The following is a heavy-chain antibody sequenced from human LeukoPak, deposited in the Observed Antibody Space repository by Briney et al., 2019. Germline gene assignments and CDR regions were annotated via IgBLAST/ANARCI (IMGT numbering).Heavy chain of an antibody. CDR3: AGGMGSGSYSAAYYFDY. D-gene: IGHD3-22*01. Sequence: GASVTVSCKASGYTFTIYDINWVRQATGQGLEWMGWMNPNSGNTGYAQKFQGRVTMTTNTSISTAYMELSSLRSEDTAVYYCAGGMGSGSYSAAYYFDYWGQGTLVTVSS. CDR1: GYTFTIYD. V-gene: IGHV1-8*01. CDR2: MNPNSGNT. J-gene: IGHJ4*02.